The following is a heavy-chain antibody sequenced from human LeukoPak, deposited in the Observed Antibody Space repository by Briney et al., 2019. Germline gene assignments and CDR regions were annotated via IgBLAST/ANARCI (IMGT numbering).Heavy chain of an antibody. Sequence: ASVKVSCKASGYTFTSYYMHWVRQAPGQGLEWMGIINPGGGSTSYAQKFQGRVTMTRDTSTSTVYMELSSLRSEDTAVYYCASDREMANFDYWGQGTLVTVSS. CDR3: ASDREMANFDY. V-gene: IGHV1-46*01. CDR2: INPGGGST. D-gene: IGHD5-24*01. CDR1: GYTFTSYY. J-gene: IGHJ4*02.